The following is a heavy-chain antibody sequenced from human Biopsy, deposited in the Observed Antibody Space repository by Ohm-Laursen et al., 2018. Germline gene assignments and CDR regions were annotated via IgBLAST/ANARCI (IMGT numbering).Heavy chain of an antibody. J-gene: IGHJ4*02. D-gene: IGHD5-18*01. CDR2: IRSIGSGGTT. CDR1: GFNFGDLG. Sequence: SLRLSCAASGFNFGDLGMGWFRQVPGKGLECVSLIRSIGSGGTTEYAESVKGRFTVSRDDSKSLIYLQMSSLKIEDTGIYYCTKWSGGYSYSSLWGRGTLVTVSS. CDR3: TKWSGGYSYSSL. V-gene: IGHV3-49*03.